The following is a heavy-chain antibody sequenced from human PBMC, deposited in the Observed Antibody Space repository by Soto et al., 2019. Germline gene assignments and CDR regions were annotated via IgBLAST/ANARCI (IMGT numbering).Heavy chain of an antibody. D-gene: IGHD2-2*01. CDR1: GYTFTSYA. CDR2: INAGNGNT. J-gene: IGHJ5*02. CDR3: ARGAYCSSTSCYVSVSRWFDP. Sequence: QVQLVQSGAEVKKPGASVKVSCKASGYTFTSYAMHWVRQAPGQRLEWMGWINAGNGNTKYSQKFQGRVTITRDTSASKAYMELSSLRSEDTAVYYCARGAYCSSTSCYVSVSRWFDPWGQGTLVTVSS. V-gene: IGHV1-3*01.